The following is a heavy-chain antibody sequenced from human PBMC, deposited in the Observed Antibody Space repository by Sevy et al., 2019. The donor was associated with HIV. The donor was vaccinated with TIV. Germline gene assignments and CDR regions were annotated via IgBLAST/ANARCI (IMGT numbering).Heavy chain of an antibody. D-gene: IGHD5-12*01. Sequence: GGSLRLSCAASGFTFSSYAMSWVRQAPGKGLEWVSAISGSGGSTYYADSVKGRFTISRDNSKNTLYLQKNSLRAEDTAVYYCAKGIEMATKHNWFDPWGQGTLVTVSS. V-gene: IGHV3-23*01. J-gene: IGHJ5*02. CDR3: AKGIEMATKHNWFDP. CDR2: ISGSGGST. CDR1: GFTFSSYA.